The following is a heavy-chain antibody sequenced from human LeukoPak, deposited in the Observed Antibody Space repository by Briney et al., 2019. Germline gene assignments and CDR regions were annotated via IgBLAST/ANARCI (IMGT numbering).Heavy chain of an antibody. CDR2: IYSGGAI. Sequence: GGSLRLSCVALGFAVGSNYKSWVRQAPGKGLEWVSLIYSGGAIRYADSVKGRLTISRDSSKNTLFLQMNDLTVEDTARYYCARRPGNWGQGILVTVSS. D-gene: IGHD1-14*01. CDR1: GFAVGSNY. J-gene: IGHJ4*02. V-gene: IGHV3-53*01. CDR3: ARRPGN.